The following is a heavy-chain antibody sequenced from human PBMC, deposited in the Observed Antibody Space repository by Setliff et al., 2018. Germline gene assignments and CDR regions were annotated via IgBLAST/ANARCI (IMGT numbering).Heavy chain of an antibody. D-gene: IGHD3-16*01. Sequence: SETLSLTCTVSGGSISSGGYYWSWIRQHPGKGLEWIGYIYYSGSTYYNPSLKGRVTISVDTSKNQFSLKLSSVTAADTAVYYCARDHGGAAPYYYYYMDVWGKGTTVTVSS. CDR1: GGSISSGGYY. CDR2: IYYSGST. J-gene: IGHJ6*03. CDR3: ARDHGGAAPYYYYYMDV. V-gene: IGHV4-31*03.